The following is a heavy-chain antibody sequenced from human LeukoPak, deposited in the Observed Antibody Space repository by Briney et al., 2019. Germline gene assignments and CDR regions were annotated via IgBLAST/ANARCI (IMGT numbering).Heavy chain of an antibody. V-gene: IGHV3-23*01. CDR1: GFTFSKFP. Sequence: GGSLRLSCAASGFTFSKFPMGWVRQAPGRGLEWVSAISASGDVTFYADSLRGRFTISRDNSKSTLYLQMNGLRAEDTAIFYCAKSLFTSATGTGRAFHIWGQGTRVTVSS. J-gene: IGHJ3*02. D-gene: IGHD1-1*01. CDR2: ISASGDVT. CDR3: AKSLFTSATGTGRAFHI.